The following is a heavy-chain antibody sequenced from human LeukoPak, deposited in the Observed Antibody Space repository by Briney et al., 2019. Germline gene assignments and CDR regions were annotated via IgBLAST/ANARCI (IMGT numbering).Heavy chain of an antibody. CDR2: ISSSSYI. J-gene: IGHJ4*02. D-gene: IGHD5-24*01. CDR3: ARDIRWLQSRPFDY. V-gene: IGHV3-69-1*01. CDR1: GFDVNDNF. Sequence: GGSLRLSCVASGFDVNDNFMIWVRQAPGKGLEWVSSISSSSYIYYADSVKGRFTISRDNAKNSLYLQMNSLRAEDTAVYYCARDIRWLQSRPFDYWGQGTLVTVSS.